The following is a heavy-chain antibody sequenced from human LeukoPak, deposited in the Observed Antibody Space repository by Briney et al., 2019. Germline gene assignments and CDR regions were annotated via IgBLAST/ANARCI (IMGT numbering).Heavy chain of an antibody. J-gene: IGHJ4*02. CDR1: GFTFGDYA. Sequence: GGSLRLSCTASGFTFGDYAMSWFRQAPGKGLEWVGFIRSKAYGGTTEYAASVKGRFTISRDDYKSIAYLQMNSLKTEDTAVYYCTYDFWSGSPASVDYWGQGTLVTVSS. CDR3: TYDFWSGSPASVDY. CDR2: IRSKAYGGTT. V-gene: IGHV3-49*03. D-gene: IGHD3-3*01.